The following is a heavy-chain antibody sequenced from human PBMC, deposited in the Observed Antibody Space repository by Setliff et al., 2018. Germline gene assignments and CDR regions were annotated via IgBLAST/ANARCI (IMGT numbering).Heavy chain of an antibody. CDR3: ARRETYYNFWSGYYAY. Sequence: ASVKVSCKAFGYTFTDYYIHWVRQAPGQGLEWMGRVNPASGGTNYAQRFQGRVTMTRDTSISTAYTELSRLRSDDTAVYYCARRETYYNFWSGYYAYWGQGTLVTVSS. V-gene: IGHV1-2*06. D-gene: IGHD3-3*01. CDR1: GYTFTDYY. CDR2: VNPASGGT. J-gene: IGHJ4*02.